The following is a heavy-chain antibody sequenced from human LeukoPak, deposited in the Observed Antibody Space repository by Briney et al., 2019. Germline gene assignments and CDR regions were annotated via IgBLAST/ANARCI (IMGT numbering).Heavy chain of an antibody. CDR3: ASGGYGSGTMDV. V-gene: IGHV1-69*13. D-gene: IGHD3-10*01. Sequence: GASVKVSCKASGGTFSSYAISWVRQAPGQGLEWMGGIIPIFGTANYAQKFQGRVTITADESTSTAYMELSSLRSEDTAVYYCASGGYGSGTMDVWGKGTTVTVSS. J-gene: IGHJ6*04. CDR2: IIPIFGTA. CDR1: GGTFSSYA.